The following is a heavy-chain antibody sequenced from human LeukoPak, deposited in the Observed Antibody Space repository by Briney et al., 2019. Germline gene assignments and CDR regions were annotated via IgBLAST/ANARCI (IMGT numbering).Heavy chain of an antibody. CDR3: ARGANRYCSSTSCYRGGNWFDP. D-gene: IGHD2-2*02. CDR2: TNHSGST. Sequence: PSETLSLTCAVYGGSFSGYYWSWIRQPPGKGLEWIGETNHSGSTNYNPSLKSRVTISVDTSKNQFSLKLSPVTAADTAVYYCARGANRYCSSTSCYRGGNWFDPWGQGTLVTVSS. V-gene: IGHV4-34*01. J-gene: IGHJ5*02. CDR1: GGSFSGYY.